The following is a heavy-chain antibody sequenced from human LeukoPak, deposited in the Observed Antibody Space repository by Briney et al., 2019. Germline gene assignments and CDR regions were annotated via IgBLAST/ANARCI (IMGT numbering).Heavy chain of an antibody. Sequence: GGSLRLSCAASGFTFSSYSMNWVRQAPGKGLEWVAVISYDGSNKYYADSVKGRFTISRDNSKNTLYLQMNSLRAEDTAVYYCARDSLYYYDSSGWGYFQHWGQGTLVTVSS. CDR3: ARDSLYYYDSSGWGYFQH. D-gene: IGHD3-22*01. V-gene: IGHV3-30*03. J-gene: IGHJ1*01. CDR1: GFTFSSYS. CDR2: ISYDGSNK.